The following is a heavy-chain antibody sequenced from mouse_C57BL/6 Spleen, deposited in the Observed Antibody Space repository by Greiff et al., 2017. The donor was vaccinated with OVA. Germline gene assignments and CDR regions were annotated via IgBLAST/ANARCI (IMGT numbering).Heavy chain of an antibody. J-gene: IGHJ3*01. Sequence: QVQLQQPGAELVMPGASVKLSCKASGYTFTSYWMHWVKQRPGQGLEWIGEIDPSDSYTNYNQKFKGKSTLTVDKSSSTAYMQLSSLTSEDSAVYYCARYGDYDGYYYAMDYWGQGTLVTVSA. D-gene: IGHD1-1*02. CDR2: IDPSDSYT. V-gene: IGHV1-69*01. CDR1: GYTFTSYW. CDR3: ARYGDYDGYYYAMDY.